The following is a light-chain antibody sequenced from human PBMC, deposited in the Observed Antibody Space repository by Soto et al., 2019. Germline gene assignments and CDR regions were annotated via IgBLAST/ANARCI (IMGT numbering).Light chain of an antibody. CDR2: DVS. Sequence: QSALTQPASVSGSPGQSITISCTGTSSDVGGYNYVSWYQQHPGKAPKLMIYDVSNRPSGVSSRFSASKSGNTAFLTISGLQAEDEADYYCCSFTSTSTPYVFGTGTKVTVL. CDR1: SSDVGGYNY. J-gene: IGLJ1*01. CDR3: CSFTSTSTPYV. V-gene: IGLV2-14*01.